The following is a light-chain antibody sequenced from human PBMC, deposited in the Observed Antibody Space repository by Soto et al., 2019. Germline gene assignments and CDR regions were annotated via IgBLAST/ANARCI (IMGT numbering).Light chain of an antibody. Sequence: IVLTQSPGTLALSPGERPTLSSRASQSISRYLAWYQQKPGQGPRLLIYGASSRATGTPDRFSGSGSGTDFTLTINRLEPEDFALYYCQQYGSSPPTVGQGNKVDIK. CDR2: GAS. CDR1: QSISRY. CDR3: QQYGSSPPT. J-gene: IGKJ1*01. V-gene: IGKV3-20*01.